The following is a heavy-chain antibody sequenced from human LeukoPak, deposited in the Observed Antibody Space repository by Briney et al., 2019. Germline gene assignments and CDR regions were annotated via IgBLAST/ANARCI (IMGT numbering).Heavy chain of an antibody. D-gene: IGHD3-9*01. J-gene: IGHJ4*02. V-gene: IGHV3-7*01. CDR2: IKQDGSEE. Sequence: GGSLRLSCAASGFTFSNALMSWVRQAPGKGLEWVANIKQDGSEEYYVDSVRGRFTISRDNAKNSLYLQMNSLRAEDTAVYYCARVDRILTGYNQQYFFDYWGQGTLVTVSS. CDR3: ARVDRILTGYNQQYFFDY. CDR1: GFTFSNAL.